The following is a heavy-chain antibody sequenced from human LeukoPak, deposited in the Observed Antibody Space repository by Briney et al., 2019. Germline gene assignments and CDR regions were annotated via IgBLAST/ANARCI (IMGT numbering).Heavy chain of an antibody. CDR3: ARDNPIVGATITLDY. CDR2: ISSSSSTI. CDR1: GFTLSSYS. V-gene: IGHV3-48*02. Sequence: PGGSLRLSCAASGFTLSSYSMIWVRQAPGKGLEWISHISSSSSTIYYADSVKGRFTISRDNAKNSLYLQMNSLRDEGTAVYYCARDNPIVGATITLDYWGQGALVTVSS. J-gene: IGHJ4*02. D-gene: IGHD1-26*01.